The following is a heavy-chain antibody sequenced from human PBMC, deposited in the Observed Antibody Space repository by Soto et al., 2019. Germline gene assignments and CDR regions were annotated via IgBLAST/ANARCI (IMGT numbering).Heavy chain of an antibody. V-gene: IGHV1-18*01. D-gene: IGHD3-9*01. CDR2: ISPYSGKT. CDR3: TRDRLTLTTSLIFDF. CDR1: GYTFTNYG. Sequence: QVQLVQSGAEVKKPGASVKVSCTASGYTFTNYGIAWVRQAPGQGLEWMGWISPYSGKTDYRQNLQGRVTMTADTSTTTAYMELRSLRSDDTAVYYCTRDRLTLTTSLIFDFWGQGTLVTVSS. J-gene: IGHJ4*02.